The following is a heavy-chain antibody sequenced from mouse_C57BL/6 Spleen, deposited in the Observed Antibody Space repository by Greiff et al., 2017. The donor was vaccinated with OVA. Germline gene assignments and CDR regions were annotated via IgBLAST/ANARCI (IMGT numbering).Heavy chain of an antibody. J-gene: IGHJ2*01. D-gene: IGHD2-4*01. V-gene: IGHV1-80*01. CDR2: IYPGDGDT. Sequence: QVQLQQSGAELVKPGASVKISCKASGYAFSSYWMNWVKQRPGKGLEWIGQIYPGDGDTNYNGKFKGKATLTADKSSSTAYMQLSSLTSEDSAVYFCASGHYDYDSFDYWGQGTTLTVSS. CDR3: ASGHYDYDSFDY. CDR1: GYAFSSYW.